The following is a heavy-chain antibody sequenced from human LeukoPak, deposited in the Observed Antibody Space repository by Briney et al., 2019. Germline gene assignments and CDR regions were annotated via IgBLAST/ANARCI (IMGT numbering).Heavy chain of an antibody. CDR3: ARYLVPYCGGDCYSDFDY. V-gene: IGHV3-21*01. D-gene: IGHD2-21*02. CDR2: ISSGSSYI. J-gene: IGHJ4*02. CDR1: GFAFSNYN. Sequence: GGSLRLSCAASGFAFSNYNMNWVRQAPGKGLEWVSSISSGSSYIYYADSVKGRFIISRDNAKNSLYLQMNSLRAEDTAVYYCARYLVPYCGGDCYSDFDYWGQGTLVTVSS.